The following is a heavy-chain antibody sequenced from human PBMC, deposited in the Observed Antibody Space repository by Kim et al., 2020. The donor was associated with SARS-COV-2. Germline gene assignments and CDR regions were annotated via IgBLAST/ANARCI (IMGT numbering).Heavy chain of an antibody. CDR1: GFTFSSYW. Sequence: GGSLRLSCAASGFTFSSYWMHWVRQAPGKGLVWVSRINSDGSSTTYADSVKGRFTISRDNAKNTLFLQMNSLRAEDTAVYYCARERQFQWLVEIDYWGQGTLVSVSS. CDR3: ARERQFQWLVEIDY. V-gene: IGHV3-74*01. J-gene: IGHJ4*02. D-gene: IGHD6-19*01. CDR2: INSDGSST.